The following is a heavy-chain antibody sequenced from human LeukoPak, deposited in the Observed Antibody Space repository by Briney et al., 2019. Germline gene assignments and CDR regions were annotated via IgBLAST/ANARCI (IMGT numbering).Heavy chain of an antibody. CDR1: GFTFDNYA. Sequence: GGSLRLSCAASGFTFDNYAMGWVRQAPGKGLECVSVISDSGGGTYYADSVKGRFTISRDNSKNTLYLQMNSLRAEDTAVYYCAKGTTVPPRNYFDYWGQGALVTVSS. J-gene: IGHJ4*02. V-gene: IGHV3-23*01. D-gene: IGHD4-17*01. CDR3: AKGTTVPPRNYFDY. CDR2: ISDSGGGT.